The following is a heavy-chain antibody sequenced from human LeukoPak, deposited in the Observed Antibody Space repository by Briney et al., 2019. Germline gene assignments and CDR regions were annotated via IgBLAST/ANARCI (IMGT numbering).Heavy chain of an antibody. CDR3: ARAKGRMDCGGDCYSWFDP. CDR1: GYTFTSYG. CDR2: ISAYNGNT. D-gene: IGHD2-21*02. J-gene: IGHJ5*02. Sequence: ASVKVSCKASGYTFTSYGISWVRQAPGQGLEWMGWISAYNGNTNYAQKLQGRVTTTTDTSTSTAYMELRSLRSDDTAVYYCARAKGRMDCGGDCYSWFDPWGQGTLVTVSS. V-gene: IGHV1-18*01.